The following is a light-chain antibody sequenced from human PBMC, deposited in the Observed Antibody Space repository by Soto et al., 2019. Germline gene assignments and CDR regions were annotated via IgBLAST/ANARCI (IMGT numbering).Light chain of an antibody. CDR2: SAT. V-gene: IGKV1-39*01. CDR1: QSFSNY. CDR3: QQTYTIPWT. Sequence: DIQMTQSPSSLSASGGDRVTITCRTSQSFSNYLAWYQHRPGKAPKLLIYSATVLQSGVPSRFSGSGSGTDFTLTISRLQPEDSATYYCQQTYTIPWTFGQGTKVDIK. J-gene: IGKJ1*01.